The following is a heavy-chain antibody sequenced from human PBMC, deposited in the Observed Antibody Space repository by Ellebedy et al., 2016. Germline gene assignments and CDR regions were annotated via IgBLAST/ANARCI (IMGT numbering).Heavy chain of an antibody. CDR2: FDPEDGET. V-gene: IGHV1-24*01. CDR1: GYTLTELS. Sequence: ASVKVSXXVSGYTLTELSMHWVRQAPGKGLEWMGGFDPEDGETIYAQKFQGRVTMTEDTSTDTAYMELSSLRSEDMAVYYCATAKSGSYGWYFDLWGRGTLVTVSS. D-gene: IGHD1-26*01. J-gene: IGHJ2*01. CDR3: ATAKSGSYGWYFDL.